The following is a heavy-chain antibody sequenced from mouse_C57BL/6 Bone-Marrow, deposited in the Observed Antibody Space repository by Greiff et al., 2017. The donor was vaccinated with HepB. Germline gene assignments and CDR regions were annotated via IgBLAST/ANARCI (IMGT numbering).Heavy chain of an antibody. J-gene: IGHJ2*01. V-gene: IGHV1-64*01. CDR1: GYTSTSYW. D-gene: IGHD1-1*01. Sequence: VKLQQPGAELVKPGASVKLSCKASGYTSTSYWMHWVKQRPGQGLEWIGMIHPNSGSTNYNEKFKSKATLTVDKSSSTAYMQLSSLTSEDSAVYYCAREALFEGYWGQGTTLTVSS. CDR3: AREALFEGY. CDR2: IHPNSGST.